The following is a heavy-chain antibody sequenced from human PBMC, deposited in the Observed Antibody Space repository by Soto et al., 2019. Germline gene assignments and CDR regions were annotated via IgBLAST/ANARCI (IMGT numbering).Heavy chain of an antibody. CDR2: IYYSGST. CDR3: ARRMTTVTTYSNYYYYYGMDV. J-gene: IGHJ6*02. D-gene: IGHD4-17*01. V-gene: IGHV4-39*01. CDR1: GGSISSSSYY. Sequence: QLQLQESGPGLVKPSETLSLTCTVSGGSISSSSYYWGWIRQPPGKGLEWIGSIYYSGSTYYNPSLKSRVTISVDTSKNQFSLKLSSVTAADTAVYYCARRMTTVTTYSNYYYYYGMDVWGQGTTVTVSS.